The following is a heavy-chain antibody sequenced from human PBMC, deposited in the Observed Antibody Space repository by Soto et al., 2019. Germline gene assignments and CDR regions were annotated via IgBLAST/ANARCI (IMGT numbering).Heavy chain of an antibody. D-gene: IGHD3-16*01. CDR2: INPSGGST. V-gene: IGHV1-46*01. CDR3: ARSFPVYYDYIWGSDLDY. CDR1: GYTFTSYY. J-gene: IGHJ4*02. Sequence: QVQLVQSGAEVTKPGASVKVSCKASGYTFTSYYMHWVRQAPGQGLEWMGIINPSGGSTSYAQKFQGRVTMTRDTSTSTVYMELSSLRSEDTAVYYCARSFPVYYDYIWGSDLDYWGQGTLVTVSS.